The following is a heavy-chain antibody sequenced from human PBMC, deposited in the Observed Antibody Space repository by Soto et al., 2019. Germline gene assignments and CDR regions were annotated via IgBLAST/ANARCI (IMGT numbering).Heavy chain of an antibody. V-gene: IGHV4-61*01. J-gene: IGHJ5*02. CDR2: IYYSGST. D-gene: IGHD3-9*01. Sequence: SETLSLTCTVSGGSVSSGSYYWNWIRQPPGKGLEWIGYIYYSGSTNYNPSLKSRVTISVDTSKNQFSLKLSSVTAADTAVYYCASYDILAAYYHWGQGTLVTVSS. CDR1: GGSVSSGSYY. CDR3: ASYDILAAYYH.